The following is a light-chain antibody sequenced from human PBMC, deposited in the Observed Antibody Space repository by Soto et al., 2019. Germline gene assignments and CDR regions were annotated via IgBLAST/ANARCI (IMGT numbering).Light chain of an antibody. CDR2: KAS. V-gene: IGKV1-5*03. CDR1: ESISNW. J-gene: IGKJ4*01. Sequence: EIQMTQSPSSLSASVGDRVTITCRASESISNWLAWYQQKPGKAPKLLIFKASNLERGVPSRFSGSGSGTEFTLTISSLRPDDFATYSCQQYTTYPLTFGGGTKVEIK. CDR3: QQYTTYPLT.